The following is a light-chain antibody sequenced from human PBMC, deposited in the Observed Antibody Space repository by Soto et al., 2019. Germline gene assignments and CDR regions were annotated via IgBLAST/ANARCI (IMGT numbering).Light chain of an antibody. J-gene: IGKJ5*01. CDR3: QQYGSSPVT. Sequence: EIVLTLSPGTLSLSPWEIASLSCMGSQSVSSKFLAWYQQKPGQAPRLLIYAASNRATGIPDRFSGSGSGTDFTLTISRLEPEDFAVYYCQQYGSSPVTFGQGTRLEI. CDR1: QSVSSKF. CDR2: AAS. V-gene: IGKV3-20*01.